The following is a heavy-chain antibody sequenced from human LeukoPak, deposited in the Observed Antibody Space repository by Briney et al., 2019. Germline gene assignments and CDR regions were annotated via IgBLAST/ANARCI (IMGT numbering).Heavy chain of an antibody. D-gene: IGHD4-23*01. Sequence: PGGSLRLSCAASGFTFSDYYMNWIRQAPGKGLEWVAYISYSGSTIYYADSVKGRFTISRDNAKNSLYLQMNSLRAEDTAVYYCARDRWEPHADYWGQGTLVTVSS. CDR1: GFTFSDYY. CDR3: ARDRWEPHADY. V-gene: IGHV3-11*04. J-gene: IGHJ4*02. CDR2: ISYSGSTI.